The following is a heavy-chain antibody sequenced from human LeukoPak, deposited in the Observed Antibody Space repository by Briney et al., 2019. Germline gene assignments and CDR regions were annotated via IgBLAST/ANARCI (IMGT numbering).Heavy chain of an antibody. J-gene: IGHJ4*02. CDR3: ARRGPPRYFDY. CDR2: IYYSGST. V-gene: IGHV4-39*01. Sequence: SETLSLTCTVSGGSISSSSYYWGWIRQPPGKGLEWIGSIYYSGSTYYNPSLKRRVTISVDTSKNQFSLKLSSVTAADTAVYYCARRGPPRYFDYWGQGTLVTVSS. CDR1: GGSISSSSYY.